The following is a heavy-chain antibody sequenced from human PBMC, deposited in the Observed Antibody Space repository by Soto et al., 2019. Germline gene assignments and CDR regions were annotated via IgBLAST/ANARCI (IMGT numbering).Heavy chain of an antibody. J-gene: IGHJ4*02. V-gene: IGHV3-64*01. D-gene: IGHD3-10*01. Sequence: EVQLAESGGGMVQPGGSLRLSCAASGFTFGGYAMHWVRQAPGKGLEYVSSISSNGGTTYYGNSVKGRFTISRDNSKNRLYLQLGSLRAEDMGVYYCVRQVSGKYDYWGQGTLVTVSS. CDR2: ISSNGGTT. CDR1: GFTFGGYA. CDR3: VRQVSGKYDY.